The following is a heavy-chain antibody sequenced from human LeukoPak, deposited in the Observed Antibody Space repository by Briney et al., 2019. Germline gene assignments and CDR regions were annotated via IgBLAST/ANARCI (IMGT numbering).Heavy chain of an antibody. J-gene: IGHJ3*02. D-gene: IGHD1-26*01. V-gene: IGHV4-38-2*02. CDR3: ARHEWGITNAFDT. CDR2: IDHSGST. Sequence: SETLSLTCTVSGYSISSDYYWGWIRQPPGKGLEWIGSIDHSGSTYYNASLKSRVTISIDTSKNHFSLELNSVTAADTAVYYCARHEWGITNAFDTWGQGTMVTVSS. CDR1: GYSISSDYY.